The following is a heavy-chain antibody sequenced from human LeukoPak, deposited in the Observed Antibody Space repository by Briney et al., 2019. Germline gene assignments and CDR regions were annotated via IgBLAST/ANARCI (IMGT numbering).Heavy chain of an antibody. CDR2: ISGSGGST. CDR3: AKGPPTTIVPAAMWAFDY. CDR1: GFTFSSYA. J-gene: IGHJ4*02. V-gene: IGHV3-23*01. D-gene: IGHD2-2*01. Sequence: GGSLRLSCAASGFTFSSYAMSWVRQAPGKGLEWVSAISGSGGSTYYADSVKGRFTISRDNSKNTLYLQMNSLRAEDTAVYYCAKGPPTTIVPAAMWAFDYWGQGTLVTVSS.